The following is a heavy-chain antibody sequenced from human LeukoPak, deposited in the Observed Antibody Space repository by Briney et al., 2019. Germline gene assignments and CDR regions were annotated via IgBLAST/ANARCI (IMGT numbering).Heavy chain of an antibody. D-gene: IGHD6-6*01. CDR3: AGRIAARPINNWFDP. J-gene: IGHJ5*02. CDR1: GGSLSRSTYY. Sequence: SETLSLTCTVSGGSLSRSTYYRGWIRQPPGKGLEWIGSIYYSGSTYYNPSLKSRVTISVDTSKNQFSLKLSSVTAADTAVYYCAGRIAARPINNWFDPWGQGTLVNVSS. CDR2: IYYSGST. V-gene: IGHV4-39*01.